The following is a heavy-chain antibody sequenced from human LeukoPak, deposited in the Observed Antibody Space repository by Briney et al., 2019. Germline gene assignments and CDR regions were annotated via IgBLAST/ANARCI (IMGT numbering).Heavy chain of an antibody. CDR2: IYPGDSDT. V-gene: IGHV5-51*01. Sequence: GESLKISCKGSGYSFTSYWIGWVRQMPGKGLEWMGIIYPGDSDTRYSPSFQGQVTISADKSISTAYLQWSSLKASDTAMYYSARQYQLLQSSYYFDYWGQGTLVTVSS. J-gene: IGHJ4*02. CDR3: ARQYQLLQSSYYFDY. CDR1: GYSFTSYW. D-gene: IGHD2-2*01.